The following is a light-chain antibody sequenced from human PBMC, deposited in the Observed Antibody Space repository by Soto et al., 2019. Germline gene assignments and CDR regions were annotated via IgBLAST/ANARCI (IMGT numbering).Light chain of an antibody. J-gene: IGKJ5*01. Sequence: EVVLTQSPGTLSLSPGERATLYCRASQNVPRSYLAWYQQLPGQAPRLLIYGATSRATGIPDRFSGSGSGTDFSLTVSRLEPEDFAVYYCQQYDASPVTFGQGTRLEI. CDR1: QNVPRSY. CDR3: QQYDASPVT. CDR2: GAT. V-gene: IGKV3-20*01.